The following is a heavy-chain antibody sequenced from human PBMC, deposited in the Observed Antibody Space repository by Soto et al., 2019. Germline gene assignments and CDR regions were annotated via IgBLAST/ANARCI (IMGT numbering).Heavy chain of an antibody. CDR2: INHSGST. V-gene: IGHV4-34*01. J-gene: IGHJ4*02. D-gene: IGHD2-8*02. Sequence: QVQLQQWGAGLLKPSETLSLTCAVYGGSFSGYYWTWIRQPPATGLEWNGEINHSGSTNYNPSLKNRVTISVDTSKNQFSLKLTSVTAADTAVYYCARDKITGLFDYWGQGTLVTVSS. CDR1: GGSFSGYY. CDR3: ARDKITGLFDY.